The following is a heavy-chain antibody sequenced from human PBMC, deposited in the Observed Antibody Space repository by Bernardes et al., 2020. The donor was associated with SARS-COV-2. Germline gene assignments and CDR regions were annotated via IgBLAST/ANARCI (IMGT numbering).Heavy chain of an antibody. V-gene: IGHV3-23*01. J-gene: IGHJ5*02. Sequence: GGSLRLSCAASGFTFSSYAMSWVRQAPGKGLEWVSAISGSGGSTYYADSVKGRFTISRDNSKNTLYLQMNSLRAEDTAVYYCAKSDGYSSSWAVNWFDPWGQGTLVTVSS. CDR2: ISGSGGST. CDR3: AKSDGYSSSWAVNWFDP. CDR1: GFTFSSYA. D-gene: IGHD6-13*01.